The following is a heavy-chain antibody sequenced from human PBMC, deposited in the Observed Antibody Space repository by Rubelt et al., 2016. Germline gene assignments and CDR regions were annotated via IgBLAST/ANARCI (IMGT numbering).Heavy chain of an antibody. CDR2: IYSGGST. V-gene: IGHV3-66*01. CDR3: ARGYNWNSQDEENDAFDI. CDR1: GFTFSDYY. Sequence: EVQLLESGGGLVQPGGSLRLSCAASGFTFSDYYMSWIRQAPGKGLEWVSVIYSGGSTYYADSVKGRFTISRDNSKNTLYLQMNSLRAEDTAGYYCARGYNWNSQDEENDAFDIWGQGTMVTVSS. D-gene: IGHD1-7*01. J-gene: IGHJ3*02.